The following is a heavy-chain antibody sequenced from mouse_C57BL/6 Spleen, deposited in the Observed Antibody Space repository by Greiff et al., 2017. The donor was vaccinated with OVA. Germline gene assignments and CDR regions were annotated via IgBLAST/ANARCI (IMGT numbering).Heavy chain of an antibody. Sequence: VQLQQSGAELVKPGASVKISCKASGYSFSSYWMNWVKQRPGKGLEWIGQIYPGDGDTNYNGKIKGKATMTADKSSSTAYMQLSSLTSEDSAVYFCARGITTVVATDWYFDVWGTGTTVTVSS. J-gene: IGHJ1*03. CDR3: ARGITTVVATDWYFDV. CDR1: GYSFSSYW. D-gene: IGHD1-1*01. CDR2: IYPGDGDT. V-gene: IGHV1-80*01.